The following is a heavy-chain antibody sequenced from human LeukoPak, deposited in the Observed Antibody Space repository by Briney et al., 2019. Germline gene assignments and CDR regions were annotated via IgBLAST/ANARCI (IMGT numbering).Heavy chain of an antibody. J-gene: IGHJ4*02. V-gene: IGHV3-33*01. CDR2: IWYDGSNK. CDR3: ARGSYYYDSRQLDY. CDR1: GFTFSSYG. Sequence: QSGGSLRLSCAASGFTFSSYGMHWVRQAPGKGLEWVAVIWYDGSNKYYADSVKGRFTISRDNSKNTLYLQMNSLRAEDTAVYYCARGSYYYDSRQLDYWGQGTLVTVSS. D-gene: IGHD3-22*01.